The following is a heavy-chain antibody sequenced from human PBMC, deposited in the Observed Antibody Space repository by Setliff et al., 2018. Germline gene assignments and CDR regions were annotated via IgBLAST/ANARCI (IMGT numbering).Heavy chain of an antibody. CDR1: GFTFSSYS. V-gene: IGHV3-7*01. J-gene: IGHJ3*02. CDR3: VRDDADNYDAFDN. CDR2: IKQYGSTK. D-gene: IGHD3-22*01. Sequence: GGSLRLSCAASGFTFSSYSMSWVRQAPGKGLEWVADIKQYGSTKYYLDSVKGRFTISRDNAKRSLYLQMNGLRADDTGVYYCVRDDADNYDAFDNWGQGTLVTVSS.